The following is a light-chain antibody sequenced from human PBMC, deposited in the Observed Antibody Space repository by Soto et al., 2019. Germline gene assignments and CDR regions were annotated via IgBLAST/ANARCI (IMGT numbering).Light chain of an antibody. CDR2: AAS. CDR1: QGIRND. CDR3: QQLSRYPLT. Sequence: DIQMTQSSSSLPGSVVDRVSITCVASQGIRNDLGWYQQKPGKAPKRLSYAASSLQSGVPSRFSGSGSETEFSLTIRALQPEDFATYYCQQLSRYPLTFGGGTKVDI. J-gene: IGKJ4*01. V-gene: IGKV1-17*01.